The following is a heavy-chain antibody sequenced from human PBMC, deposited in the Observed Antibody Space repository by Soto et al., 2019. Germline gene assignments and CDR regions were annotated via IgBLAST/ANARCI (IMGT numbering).Heavy chain of an antibody. D-gene: IGHD5-12*01. Sequence: SATLSLTCTVSGGSISSYYWSWIRQPPGKGLEWIGYIYYSGSTNYNPSLKSRVTISVDTSKNQFSLKLSSVTAADTAVYYCARASGYDNLILNYWGQGTLVTVSS. V-gene: IGHV4-59*01. CDR1: GGSISSYY. CDR2: IYYSGST. J-gene: IGHJ4*02. CDR3: ARASGYDNLILNY.